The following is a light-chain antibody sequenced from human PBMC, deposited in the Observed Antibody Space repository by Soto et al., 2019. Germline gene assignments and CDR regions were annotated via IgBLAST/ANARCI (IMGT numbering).Light chain of an antibody. V-gene: IGLV2-11*01. CDR2: DVS. J-gene: IGLJ1*01. CDR3: CSFAGSYTYV. Sequence: QSALTQPPSASGSPGQSVTISCTGTSSDVGTFNYVSWYQQHPGKAPKLIIYDVSKRPSGVPDRFSGSKSGNTASLTISGLQSEEEADYYCCSFAGSYTYVFGTGTQLTVL. CDR1: SSDVGTFNY.